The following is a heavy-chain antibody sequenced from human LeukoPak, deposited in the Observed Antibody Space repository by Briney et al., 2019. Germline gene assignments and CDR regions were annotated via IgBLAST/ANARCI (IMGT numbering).Heavy chain of an antibody. D-gene: IGHD6-13*01. Sequence: SETLSLTRTVSGDSVTSSNWWTWVRQPPGKGLEWIGEISHNGNTNYNPSLKSRVTIPLDNSRNQFSLTLTSVTAADTAVYYCARDAAYGTSWAFDYWSRGTLVIVSS. CDR2: ISHNGNT. CDR1: GDSVTSSNW. J-gene: IGHJ4*02. V-gene: IGHV4-4*02. CDR3: ARDAAYGTSWAFDY.